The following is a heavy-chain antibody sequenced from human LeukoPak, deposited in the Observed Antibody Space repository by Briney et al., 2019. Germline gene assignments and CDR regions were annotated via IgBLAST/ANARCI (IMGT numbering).Heavy chain of an antibody. Sequence: ASVKVSCKASGYTFTGYYMHWVRQAPGQGLEWMGWINPNSGGTNYAQKFQGWVTMTRDTSISTAYMELSRLRSNDTAVYYCARGFWVPSSTTQVPQRYYYGMDVWGQGTTVTVYS. D-gene: IGHD1-7*01. CDR3: ARGFWVPSSTTQVPQRYYYGMDV. J-gene: IGHJ6*02. V-gene: IGHV1-2*04. CDR2: INPNSGGT. CDR1: GYTFTGYY.